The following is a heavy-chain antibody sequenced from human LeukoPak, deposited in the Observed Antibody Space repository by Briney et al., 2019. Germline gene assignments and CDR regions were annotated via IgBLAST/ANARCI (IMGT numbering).Heavy chain of an antibody. Sequence: GGSLRLSCAASGFTFSSYSMNWVRQAPGKGLEWVSSISSSSSYIYYADSVKGRFTISRDNAKNPLYLQMNSLRAEDTAVYYCARESLPRYFDWLLPDYWGQGTLVTVSS. D-gene: IGHD3-9*01. CDR3: ARESLPRYFDWLLPDY. V-gene: IGHV3-21*01. CDR1: GFTFSSYS. J-gene: IGHJ4*02. CDR2: ISSSSSYI.